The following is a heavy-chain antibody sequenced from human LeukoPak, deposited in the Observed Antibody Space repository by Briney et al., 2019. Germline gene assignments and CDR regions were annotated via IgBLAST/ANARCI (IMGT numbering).Heavy chain of an antibody. J-gene: IGHJ4*02. D-gene: IGHD3-22*01. V-gene: IGHV4-38-2*01. Sequence: PSETLSLTCAVSGYSISSGYYCGWIRQPPGKGLEWIGSIYHSGSTYYNPSLKSRVTISVDTSKNQFSLKLSSVTAADTAVYYCARLPSYYDSSGYSYWGQGTLVTVSS. CDR3: ARLPSYYDSSGYSY. CDR1: GYSISSGYY. CDR2: IYHSGST.